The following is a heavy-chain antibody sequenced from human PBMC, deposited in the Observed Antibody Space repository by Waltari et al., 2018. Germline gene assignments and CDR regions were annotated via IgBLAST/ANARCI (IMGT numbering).Heavy chain of an antibody. J-gene: IGHJ4*02. CDR3: AKDSRTTDYFDY. CDR1: AFTFNLYT. V-gene: IGHV3-48*04. CDR2: SSSSSIAI. Sequence: EVHLVESGGGFVQPGGSLRLSCAASAFTFNLYTMSWVRQAPGKGLEWSAYSSSSSIAIYHADSVEGRFTISRDNAKNSLYLQMNSLRAEDTALYYCAKDSRTTDYFDYWGQGTLVTVSS. D-gene: IGHD4-17*01.